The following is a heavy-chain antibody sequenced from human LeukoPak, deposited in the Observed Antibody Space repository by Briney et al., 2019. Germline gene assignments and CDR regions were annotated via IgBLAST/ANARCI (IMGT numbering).Heavy chain of an antibody. V-gene: IGHV4-59*12. CDR1: GGSISSYY. CDR3: ARESYYYDSSGYYYFDY. J-gene: IGHJ4*02. Sequence: EASETLSLTCTVSGGSISSYYWSWIRQLPGKGLEWIGYIYYSGRTNYNPSLKSRVTISVDTSKNQFSLKLSSVTAADTAVYYCARESYYYDSSGYYYFDYWGQGTLVTVSS. D-gene: IGHD3-22*01. CDR2: IYYSGRT.